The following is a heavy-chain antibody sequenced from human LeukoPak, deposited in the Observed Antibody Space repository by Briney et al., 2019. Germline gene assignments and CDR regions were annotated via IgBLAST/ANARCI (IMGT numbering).Heavy chain of an antibody. CDR1: GGSLSGYY. V-gene: IGHV4-59*08. Sequence: PSETLSLTCSVSGGSLSGYYWSWIRQPPGKGLEWIGYIYYSGSTNYNPALKSRVTMSVDTSKNQFSLNLSSVTAADSAVYFCTRHSEVYAPLDYWGQGTLVTVSS. CDR3: TRHSEVYAPLDY. J-gene: IGHJ4*02. CDR2: IYYSGST. D-gene: IGHD2-8*01.